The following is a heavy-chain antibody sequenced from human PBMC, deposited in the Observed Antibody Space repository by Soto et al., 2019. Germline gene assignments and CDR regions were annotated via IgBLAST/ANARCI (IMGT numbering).Heavy chain of an antibody. V-gene: IGHV3-30-3*02. CDR2: MAYDASNK. D-gene: IGHD2-15*01. J-gene: IGHJ4*01. CDR3: AKNAEVSTRCYFDY. Sequence: QVQLLESGGGVVQPGRSLTVSCAASGFTFSHFAMHWVRQAPGKGLEWLAGMAYDASNKHYADSVKGRFTISRDNSKSRLFLHMSSLRADDTAVYYCAKNAEVSTRCYFDYWGHGTLVTVSS. CDR1: GFTFSHFA.